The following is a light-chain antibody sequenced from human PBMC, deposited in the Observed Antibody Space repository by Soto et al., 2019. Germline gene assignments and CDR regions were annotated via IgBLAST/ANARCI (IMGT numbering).Light chain of an antibody. CDR1: QSISSY. J-gene: IGKJ5*01. CDR3: QQSYSTPPIT. Sequence: DIQTTQSPSYVSASVGDRVTIACRASQSISSYLNWYQQKPGKAPKLLIYAASSLQSGVPSRFSGSGSGTDFTLTISSLQPEDFATYYCQQSYSTPPITFGQGTRLEIK. V-gene: IGKV1-39*01. CDR2: AAS.